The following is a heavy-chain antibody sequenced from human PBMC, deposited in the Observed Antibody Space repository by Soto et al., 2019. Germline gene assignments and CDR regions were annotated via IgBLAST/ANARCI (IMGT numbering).Heavy chain of an antibody. Sequence: ASVKVSCKASGYTFTSYGISWVRQAPGQRLERMGWISAYNGNTNYAQKLQGRVTMTTDTSTSTAYMELRSLRSDDTAVYYCARDEYRIGPYGSGSFVAFDIWGQGTMVTVSS. CDR3: ARDEYRIGPYGSGSFVAFDI. J-gene: IGHJ3*02. CDR2: ISAYNGNT. V-gene: IGHV1-18*01. D-gene: IGHD3-10*01. CDR1: GYTFTSYG.